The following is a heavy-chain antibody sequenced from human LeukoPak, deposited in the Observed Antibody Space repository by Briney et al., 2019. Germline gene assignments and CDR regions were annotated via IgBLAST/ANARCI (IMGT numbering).Heavy chain of an antibody. Sequence: ASVKVSCKASGYTLTGYYMHWVRQAPGQGLEWMGWINPNSGGTNYAQKFQGRVTMTRDTSISTAYMELSRLRSDDTAVYYCARDNDSRDPPHFDYWGQGTLVTVSS. CDR3: ARDNDSRDPPHFDY. J-gene: IGHJ4*02. V-gene: IGHV1-2*02. CDR1: GYTLTGYY. D-gene: IGHD3-16*01. CDR2: INPNSGGT.